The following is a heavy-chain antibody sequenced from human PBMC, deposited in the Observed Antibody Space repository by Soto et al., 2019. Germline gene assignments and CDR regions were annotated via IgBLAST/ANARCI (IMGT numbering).Heavy chain of an antibody. CDR2: IYYTGGT. D-gene: IGHD3-10*01. Sequence: SETLSLTCTVSGGSVTGYYWSWIRQSPGKGLECIGYIYYTGGTNYNPSLNSRVTISVDTSKNQLSLKLSSVTAADTAVYYCARQGYGSRTHFFDSWGPGTLVTVSS. J-gene: IGHJ4*02. V-gene: IGHV4-59*08. CDR1: GGSVTGYY. CDR3: ARQGYGSRTHFFDS.